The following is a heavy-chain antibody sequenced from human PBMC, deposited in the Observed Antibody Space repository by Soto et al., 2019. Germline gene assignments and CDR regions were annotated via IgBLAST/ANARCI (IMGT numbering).Heavy chain of an antibody. CDR1: GFTFSSYA. J-gene: IGHJ4*02. CDR3: AKSPFVAVAGADY. Sequence: SGGSLRLSCVASGFTFSSYAMSWVRQAPGKGLEWVSAISGSGGSTYYADSVKGRFTISRDNSKNTLYLQMNSLRAEDTAVYYCAKSPFVAVAGADYWGQGTLVTVSS. D-gene: IGHD6-19*01. V-gene: IGHV3-23*01. CDR2: ISGSGGST.